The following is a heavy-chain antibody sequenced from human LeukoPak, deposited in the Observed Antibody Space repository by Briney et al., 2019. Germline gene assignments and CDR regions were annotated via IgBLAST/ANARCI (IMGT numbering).Heavy chain of an antibody. J-gene: IGHJ4*02. CDR2: INPNSGGT. Sequence: ASVKVSCKASGYTFTGYYMHWVRQAPGQGLEWMGWINPNSGGTNYAQKFQGRVTMTRDTSISTAYMELSRLRSDDTAVYYCAGGISRDGYNPRDYWGQGTLVTVSS. D-gene: IGHD5-24*01. CDR3: AGGISRDGYNPRDY. V-gene: IGHV1-2*02. CDR1: GYTFTGYY.